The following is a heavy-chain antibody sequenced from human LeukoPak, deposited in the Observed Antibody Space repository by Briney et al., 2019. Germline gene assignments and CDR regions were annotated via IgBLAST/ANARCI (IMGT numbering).Heavy chain of an antibody. CDR1: GYSFTSYW. CDR2: IYPGDSDT. J-gene: IGHJ4*02. CDR3: ARAAILHILTGYYLDY. D-gene: IGHD3-9*01. Sequence: GESLQISCKGSGYSFTSYWIGWVRQMPGKGLEWMGIIYPGDSDTRYSPSFQGQVTISADKSISTAYLQWSSLKASDTAMYYCARAAILHILTGYYLDYWGQGTLVTVSS. V-gene: IGHV5-51*01.